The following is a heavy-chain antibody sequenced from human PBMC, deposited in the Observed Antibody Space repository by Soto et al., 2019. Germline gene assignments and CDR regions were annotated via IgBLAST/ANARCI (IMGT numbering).Heavy chain of an antibody. CDR2: IDYSGNI. CDR1: GGSITSSGSA. V-gene: IGHV4-39*07. J-gene: IGHJ6*01. CDR3: ARVYYDFCFVYSNAYY. D-gene: IGHD3-3*01. Sequence: SETLSLTCNASGGSITSSGSAWGWIRQSPGKGLEWIGTIDYSGNIYYIPSLKRRITISVDTAKNQFSLKLSSVTAADTAVYYSARVYYDFCFVYSNAYY.